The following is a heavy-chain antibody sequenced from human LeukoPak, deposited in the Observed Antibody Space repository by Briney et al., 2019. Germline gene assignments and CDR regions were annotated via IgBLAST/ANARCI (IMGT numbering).Heavy chain of an antibody. CDR3: ARGGTYYYDSSGPFDY. V-gene: IGHV4-34*01. J-gene: IGHJ4*02. CDR1: GGSFSGYY. Sequence: SETLSLTRAVYGGSFSGYYWSWIRQPPGKGLEGIGEINHSGSTNYNPSLKSRATISVDTSKNQFSLKLSSVTAEDTAVYYCARGGTYYYDSSGPFDYWGQGTLVTVSS. D-gene: IGHD3-22*01. CDR2: INHSGST.